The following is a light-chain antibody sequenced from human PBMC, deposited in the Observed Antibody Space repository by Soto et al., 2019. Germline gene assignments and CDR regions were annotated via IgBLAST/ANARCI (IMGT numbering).Light chain of an antibody. CDR2: KAS. CDR1: QTISSW. CDR3: LQHNSYPWT. J-gene: IGKJ1*01. Sequence: DIHMTQSPSTLSGSVGDRVTITCRASQTISSWLAWYQQKPGKAPKLLIYKASTLKSGVPSRFSGSGSGTEFTLTISSLQPEDFATYYCLQHNSYPWTFGQGTKVDIK. V-gene: IGKV1-5*03.